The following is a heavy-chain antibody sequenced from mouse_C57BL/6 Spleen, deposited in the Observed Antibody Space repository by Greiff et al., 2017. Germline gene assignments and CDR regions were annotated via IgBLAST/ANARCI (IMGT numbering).Heavy chain of an antibody. D-gene: IGHD2-4*01. CDR2: IHPSASAP. Sequence: QVQLQQPGAELVKPGASVKVSCQASGYTFTSYWMHWVPQRPGHGLEWIGRIHPSASAPNYKQKCKGEATLTVDKSSSTAYMQLSSLTSEDSAVDYCAIGNYEYDDAYWGQGTLVTVAA. V-gene: IGHV1-74*01. CDR1: GYTFTSYW. J-gene: IGHJ3*01. CDR3: AIGNYEYDDAY.